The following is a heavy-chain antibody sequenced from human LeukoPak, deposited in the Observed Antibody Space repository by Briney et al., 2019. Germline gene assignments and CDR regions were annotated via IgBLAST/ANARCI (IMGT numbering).Heavy chain of an antibody. V-gene: IGHV3-30*01. J-gene: IGHJ6*02. D-gene: IGHD1-14*01. CDR3: ARAAPEYYYYYGMDV. CDR2: ISYDGSNK. CDR1: GFTVRNNY. Sequence: GGSLRLSCAASGFTVRNNYMSWVRQAPGKGLEWVALISYDGSNKYYADSVKGRFTISRDNSKNTLYLQMNSLSAEDTAVYYCARAAPEYYYYYGMDVWGQGTTVTVSS.